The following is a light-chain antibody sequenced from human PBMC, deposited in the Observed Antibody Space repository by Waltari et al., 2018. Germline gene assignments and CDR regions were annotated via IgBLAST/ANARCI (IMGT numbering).Light chain of an antibody. CDR3: QQRSNWYT. J-gene: IGKJ2*01. CDR1: QSVSIY. CDR2: EAS. V-gene: IGKV3-11*01. Sequence: EIVLTQSPATLSLSPGERATLSCRASQSVSIYLAWYQQKPGQSPRLLIYEASNRATGIPARFSGSGSGIDVTLTISSLEPEDFAVYYCQQRSNWYTFGQGTKLEIK.